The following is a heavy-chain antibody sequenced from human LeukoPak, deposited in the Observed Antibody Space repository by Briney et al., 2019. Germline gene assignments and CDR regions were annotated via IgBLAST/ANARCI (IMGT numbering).Heavy chain of an antibody. Sequence: GASVKGSCKASGYTFDDYDMHWVRQAPGQGLEWMGWFNPISGGTAYARKFQGRVTMTWDTSISTVYMELIRLTSDDTALFYCARVPRQLLPYFDYWGQGTLVTVSS. CDR3: ARVPRQLLPYFDY. J-gene: IGHJ4*02. D-gene: IGHD2-15*01. CDR2: FNPISGGT. V-gene: IGHV1-2*02. CDR1: GYTFDDYD.